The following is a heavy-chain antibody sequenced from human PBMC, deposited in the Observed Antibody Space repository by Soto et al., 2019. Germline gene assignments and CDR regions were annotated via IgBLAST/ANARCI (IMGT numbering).Heavy chain of an antibody. CDR3: ARDPGILGSSNWFDP. CDR1: GGSANRYY. CDR2: VYYSGST. Sequence: QVQLQESGPGLVKASETLSLTCTVSGGSANRYYWSWIRQSPGKGLEWIGYVYYSGSTKYNPSLKSRVTISIDRSKNRFSLKLNSVTAADTAVYYCARDPGILGSSNWFDPWGQGTLVTVSS. J-gene: IGHJ5*02. D-gene: IGHD1-20*01. V-gene: IGHV4-59*02.